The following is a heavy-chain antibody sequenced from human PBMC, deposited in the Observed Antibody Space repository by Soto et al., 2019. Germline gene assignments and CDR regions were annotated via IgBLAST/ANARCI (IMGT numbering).Heavy chain of an antibody. Sequence: GGSLRLSCATSGLTFSNYAMSWVRQAPGGGLEWVSSMSGSSSTTYYADSVRGRFTISRDRSKNTLYLQMSSLRAEDTALYYCAKNQERELPRVIDFWGQGTMVTVSS. D-gene: IGHD1-7*01. V-gene: IGHV3-23*01. CDR1: GLTFSNYA. CDR3: AKNQERELPRVIDF. CDR2: MSGSSSTT. J-gene: IGHJ4*02.